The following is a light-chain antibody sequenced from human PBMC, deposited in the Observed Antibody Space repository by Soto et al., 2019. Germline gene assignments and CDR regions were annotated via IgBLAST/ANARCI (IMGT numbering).Light chain of an antibody. CDR3: SSYTSSSTYYLV. CDR1: SSNIGAGYD. Sequence: QSALTQPPSVSGAPGQRVTISCTGSSSNIGAGYDVHWYQQLPGTAPKLLIYGNSNRPSGVPDRFSGSKSGTSASLAITGLQAEDEADYYCSSYTSSSTYYLVFGTGTKLTVL. J-gene: IGLJ1*01. V-gene: IGLV1-40*01. CDR2: GNS.